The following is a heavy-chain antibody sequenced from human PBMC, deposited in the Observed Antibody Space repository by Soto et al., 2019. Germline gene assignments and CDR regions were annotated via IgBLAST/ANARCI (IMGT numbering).Heavy chain of an antibody. CDR3: VKERGPFNDFDI. CDR1: GFAFTNYG. Sequence: GGSLRLSCAASGFAFTNYGMHWVRQAPGKGLEWVAVIWSDGNHKYYADSVKGRLTISRDNFKNTLSLQMDSLRAEDTAVYYCVKERGPFNDFDIWGQGTMVTVSS. CDR2: IWSDGNHK. V-gene: IGHV3-33*06. J-gene: IGHJ3*02.